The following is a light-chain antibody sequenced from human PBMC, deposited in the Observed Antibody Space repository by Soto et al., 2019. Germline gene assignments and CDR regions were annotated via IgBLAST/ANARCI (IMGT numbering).Light chain of an antibody. CDR1: SSDVGGAYNY. CDR3: SSWTSSSTLL. Sequence: QSALTQPASVSGSPGQSITISCTGTSSDVGGAYNYVSWYQQHPGKAPKLMIYEVIHRPSGVSNRFSGSKSGNTASLNISGLQAEDEADYYCSSWTSSSTLLFGGGTNSPS. J-gene: IGLJ2*01. V-gene: IGLV2-14*01. CDR2: EVI.